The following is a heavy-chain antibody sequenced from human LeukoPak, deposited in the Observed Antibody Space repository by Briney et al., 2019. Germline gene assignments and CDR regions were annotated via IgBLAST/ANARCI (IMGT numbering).Heavy chain of an antibody. CDR3: ATLTGGYGSGTYYLWDY. D-gene: IGHD3-10*01. Sequence: GGSLRLSCAASGFTFSSYSMNWVCQTPGKGLELVSSISSSGTYLYYADSVKGRFTIPRDNAKNSLYLQMNSLRADDSAVYYCATLTGGYGSGTYYLWDYWGQGTLVIVSS. V-gene: IGHV3-21*01. CDR2: ISSSGTYL. J-gene: IGHJ4*02. CDR1: GFTFSSYS.